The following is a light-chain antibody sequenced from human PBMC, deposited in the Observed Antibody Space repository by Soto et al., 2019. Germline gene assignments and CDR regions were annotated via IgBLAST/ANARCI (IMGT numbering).Light chain of an antibody. Sequence: IQMTQSPSSLSASVGDRVTITCRASQSVGNFLNWYQQKPGLPPKLPIYDASTLQSGVPSRFSGSGSGTDFTLTISSLQPEDFATYYCLQDYNYPQTFGQGTKVDIK. CDR3: LQDYNYPQT. V-gene: IGKV1-6*01. CDR1: QSVGNF. J-gene: IGKJ1*01. CDR2: DAS.